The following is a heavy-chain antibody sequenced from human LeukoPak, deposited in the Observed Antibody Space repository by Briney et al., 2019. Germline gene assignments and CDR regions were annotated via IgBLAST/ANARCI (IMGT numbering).Heavy chain of an antibody. D-gene: IGHD6-19*01. J-gene: IGHJ4*02. CDR3: AKDTSGWYMTFDY. Sequence: GRSLRLSCAASGFTFSSYGMHWVRQAPGKGLEWVAVISYDGSNKYYADSVKGRFTISRDNSKNTLYLQMNSLGAEDTAVYYCAKDTSGWYMTFDYWGQGTLVTVSS. CDR2: ISYDGSNK. V-gene: IGHV3-30*18. CDR1: GFTFSSYG.